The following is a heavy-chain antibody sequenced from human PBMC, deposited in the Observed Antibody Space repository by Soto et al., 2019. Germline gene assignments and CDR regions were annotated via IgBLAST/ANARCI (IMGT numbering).Heavy chain of an antibody. CDR1: RFIFSDYA. V-gene: IGHV3-23*01. CDR3: AKDAVSYNGKWDWFDS. Sequence: DVQLLQSGGGLVQPGGSLTLSCAASRFIFSDYAMNWVRQAPGKGLEWVSSIGGSNTDRYYADSVKGRFIISRDNSKNTMYLQMNSLSDDDTAVYYCAKDAVSYNGKWDWFDSWGQGTLVTVSS. CDR2: IGGSNTDR. J-gene: IGHJ5*01. D-gene: IGHD1-26*01.